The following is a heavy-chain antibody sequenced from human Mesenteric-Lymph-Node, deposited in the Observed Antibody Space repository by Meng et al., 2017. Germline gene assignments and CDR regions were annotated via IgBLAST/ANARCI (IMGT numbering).Heavy chain of an antibody. CDR1: GFTFDDYA. J-gene: IGHJ3*02. Sequence: SLKISCAASGFTFDDYAMHWVRQAPGKGLEWVSGISWNSGSIGYADSVKGRFTISRDNAKNSLYLQMNSLRAEDTALYYCAKEYSVDTAMVTLFGAFDIWGQGTMVTVSS. V-gene: IGHV3-9*01. CDR2: ISWNSGSI. D-gene: IGHD5-18*01. CDR3: AKEYSVDTAMVTLFGAFDI.